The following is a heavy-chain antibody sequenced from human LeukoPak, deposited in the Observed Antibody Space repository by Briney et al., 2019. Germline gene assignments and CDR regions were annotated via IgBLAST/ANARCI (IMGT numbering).Heavy chain of an antibody. CDR1: AFIFSTYA. J-gene: IGHJ5*02. CDR3: ARGAYGDYDP. V-gene: IGHV3-23*01. CDR2: MSAGADST. Sequence: GGSLRLSCAASAFIFSTYAMSWVRQAPGKGLEWVSAMSAGADSTYYADSVQGRFTISRDYSKNTLYLQMSGLRAQRTAVYFCARGAYGDYDPWGQGTLVTVSS. D-gene: IGHD4-17*01.